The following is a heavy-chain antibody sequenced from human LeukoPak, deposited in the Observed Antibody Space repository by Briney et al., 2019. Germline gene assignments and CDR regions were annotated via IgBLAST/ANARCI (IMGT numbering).Heavy chain of an antibody. D-gene: IGHD3-9*01. V-gene: IGHV3-30*04. CDR2: ISYDGSNK. CDR3: TLRYFDWFWFDP. CDR1: GFTFSSYA. Sequence: GRSLRLSCAASGFTFSSYAMHWVRQAPGKGLEWVAVISYDGSNKYYADSVKGRFTISRDNSKNTLYLQMNSLRAEDTAVYYCTLRYFDWFWFDPWGQGTLVTVSS. J-gene: IGHJ5*02.